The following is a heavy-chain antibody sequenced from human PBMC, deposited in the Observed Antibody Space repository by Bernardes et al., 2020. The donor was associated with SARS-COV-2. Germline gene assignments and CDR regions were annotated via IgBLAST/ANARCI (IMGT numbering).Heavy chain of an antibody. D-gene: IGHD1-1*01. CDR1: SYTLSNYG. Sequence: ASVKVSCKTSSYTLSNYGFTWVRQAPGQGLEWMGWISGYNGNTNYAQKFQDRVTMTTDRSTSTAYMEMRDLRSDDTAVYYCALGSGTSVTGENDYWGQGTLLTDSS. CDR2: ISGYNGNT. CDR3: ALGSGTSVTGENDY. J-gene: IGHJ4*02. V-gene: IGHV1-18*04.